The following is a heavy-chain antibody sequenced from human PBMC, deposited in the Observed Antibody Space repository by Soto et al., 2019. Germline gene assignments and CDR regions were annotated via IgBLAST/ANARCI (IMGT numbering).Heavy chain of an antibody. CDR1: GYKFTTYF. Sequence: QVQLVQSGAELKNPGASVKVACKASGYKFTTYFIHWVRQAPGQGHEWMGMIHPSGDTGYAQKFRCRVTMTIDTSTTTAYMELRNLTSEDTAVYFSVRGYCTTSPCSGDFQFWGQGTLVTVSS. D-gene: IGHD2-15*01. CDR2: IHPSGDT. J-gene: IGHJ1*01. CDR3: VRGYCTTSPCSGDFQF. V-gene: IGHV1-46*01.